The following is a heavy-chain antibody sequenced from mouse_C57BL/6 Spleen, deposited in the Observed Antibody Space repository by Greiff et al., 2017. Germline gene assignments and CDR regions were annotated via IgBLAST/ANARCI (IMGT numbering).Heavy chain of an antibody. J-gene: IGHJ2*01. CDR1: GYTFTSYW. V-gene: IGHV1-59*01. CDR2: IDPSDSYT. CDR3: ARRDDYDGDD. Sequence: QVQLQQPGAELVRPGTSVKLSCKASGYTFTSYWMHWVKQRPGQGLEWIGVIDPSDSYTNYNQKFKGKATLTVDTSSSTAYMQLSSLTSEDSAVYYCARRDDYDGDDWGKGTTLTVSS. D-gene: IGHD2-4*01.